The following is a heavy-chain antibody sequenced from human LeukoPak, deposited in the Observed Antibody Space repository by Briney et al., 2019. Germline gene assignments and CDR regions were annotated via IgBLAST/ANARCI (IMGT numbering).Heavy chain of an antibody. CDR2: IYYSGST. CDR3: ARLIELPDY. D-gene: IGHD2/OR15-2a*01. V-gene: IGHV4-39*01. J-gene: IGHJ4*02. Sequence: SETLSLTCTVSGGSISSSSYYWGWIRQPPGKGLEWIGSIYYSGSTYYNPSLKSRVTISVDTSKNQFSLKLSSVTAADTAVYYCARLIELPDYWGQGTLVTVSS. CDR1: GGSISSSSYY.